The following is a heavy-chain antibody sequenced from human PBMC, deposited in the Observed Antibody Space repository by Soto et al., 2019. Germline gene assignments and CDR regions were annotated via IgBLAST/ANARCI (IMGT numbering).Heavy chain of an antibody. D-gene: IGHD6-13*01. CDR3: ARILLAAAGTHYYYYGMDV. J-gene: IGHJ6*02. V-gene: IGHV1-18*01. CDR1: GYTFTSYG. CDR2: ISAYNGNT. Sequence: ASVKVSCKASGYTFTSYGISWVRQAPGQGLEWMGWISAYNGNTNYAQKLPGRVTMTTDTSTSTAYMELRSLRSDDTAVYYCARILLAAAGTHYYYYGMDVWGQGTTVTVSS.